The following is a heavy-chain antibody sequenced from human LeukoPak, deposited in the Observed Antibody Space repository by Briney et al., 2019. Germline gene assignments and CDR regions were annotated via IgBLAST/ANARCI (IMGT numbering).Heavy chain of an antibody. CDR2: IWYDGSNK. CDR1: GFTFSSYG. CDR3: ARIIGPATGGMDV. D-gene: IGHD2-8*02. Sequence: GGSLRLSCAASGFTFSSYGMHWVRQAPGKGLEWVAVIWYDGSNKYYADSVKGRFTISRDNSKNTLYLQTNSLRAEDTAVYYCARIIGPATGGMDVWGKGTTVTVSS. J-gene: IGHJ6*03. V-gene: IGHV3-33*01.